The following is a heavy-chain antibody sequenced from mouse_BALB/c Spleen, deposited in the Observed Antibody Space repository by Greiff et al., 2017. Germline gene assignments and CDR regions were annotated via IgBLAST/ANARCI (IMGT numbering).Heavy chain of an antibody. CDR3: ARSAIYDGYYVYYGMDY. Sequence: VQLQQSGAELVRPGTSVKVSCKASGYAFTNYLIEWVKQRPGQGLEWIGVLNPGSGGTNYNEKFKGKATLTADKSSSTACMQLSSLTSDDSAVYFCARSAIYDGYYVYYGMDYWGQGTSVTVSS. CDR1: GYAFTNYL. J-gene: IGHJ4*01. V-gene: IGHV1-54*01. D-gene: IGHD2-3*01. CDR2: LNPGSGGT.